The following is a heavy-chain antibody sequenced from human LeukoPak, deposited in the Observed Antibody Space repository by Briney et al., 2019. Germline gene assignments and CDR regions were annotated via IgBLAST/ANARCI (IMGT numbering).Heavy chain of an antibody. D-gene: IGHD3-10*01. CDR2: INHRGST. V-gene: IGHV4-34*01. CDR3: ARTSITPV. CDR1: GGSFSGYY. Sequence: TSSETLSLTCAVYGGSFSGYYWSWIRQPPGKGLEWSGEINHRGSTNYNPSLKSRVTISVDTSKNQFSLKLSSVTAADTAVYYCARTSITPVWGQGTLVTVSS. J-gene: IGHJ4*02.